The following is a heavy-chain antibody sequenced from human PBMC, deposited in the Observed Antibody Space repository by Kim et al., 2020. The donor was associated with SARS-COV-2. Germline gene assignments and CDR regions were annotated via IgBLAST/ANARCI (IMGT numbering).Heavy chain of an antibody. J-gene: IGHJ5*02. D-gene: IGHD4-17*01. CDR2: FDPEDGET. CDR3: ATAFETVGENWFDP. CDR1: GYTLTELS. Sequence: ASVKVSCKVSGYTLTELSMHWVRQAPGKGLEWMGGFDPEDGETIYAQKFQGRVTMTEDTSTDTAYMELSSLRSEDTAVYYCATAFETVGENWFDPWGQGTLVTVSS. V-gene: IGHV1-24*01.